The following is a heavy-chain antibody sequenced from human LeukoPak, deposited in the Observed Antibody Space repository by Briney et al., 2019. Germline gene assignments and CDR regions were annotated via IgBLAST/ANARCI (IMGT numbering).Heavy chain of an antibody. D-gene: IGHD6-6*01. CDR3: ARLNKHIAARLSSFDY. J-gene: IGHJ4*02. CDR1: GFTFSSYG. CDR2: IWYDGSNK. Sequence: GGSLRLSCAASGFTFSSYGMHWVRQAPGKGLEWVAVIWYDGSNKYYADSVKGRFTISRDNSKNTLYLQMNSLRADDTAVYYCARLNKHIAARLSSFDYWGQGTLVTVSS. V-gene: IGHV3-33*01.